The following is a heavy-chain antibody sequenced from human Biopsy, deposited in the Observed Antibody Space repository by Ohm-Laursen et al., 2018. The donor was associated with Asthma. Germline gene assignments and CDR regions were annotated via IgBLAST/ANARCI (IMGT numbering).Heavy chain of an antibody. Sequence: SVKVSCKASGGTFANYAISWARQAPGLGLEWMGGISPVFGTTNIAQKFQGRVTISADIFTKTAYLEVSSLRSDDTAVYYCASPSSSREILYYYYNMDIWGQGTTVTV. CDR1: GGTFANYA. V-gene: IGHV1-69*06. J-gene: IGHJ6*02. CDR2: ISPVFGTT. D-gene: IGHD6-13*01. CDR3: ASPSSSREILYYYYNMDI.